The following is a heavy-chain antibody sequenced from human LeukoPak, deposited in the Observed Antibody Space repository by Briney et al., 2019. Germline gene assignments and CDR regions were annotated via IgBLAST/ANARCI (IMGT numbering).Heavy chain of an antibody. CDR1: GYTFTSYD. D-gene: IGHD3-3*01. Sequence: ASVKVSCKASGYTFTSYDINWVRQATGQGLEWMGWMNPNSGNTGYAQKFQGRVTMTRNTSISTAYMELSSLRSEDTAVYYCARAAGTYDFWRYNWFDPWGQGTLVTVSS. J-gene: IGHJ5*02. V-gene: IGHV1-8*01. CDR2: MNPNSGNT. CDR3: ARAAGTYDFWRYNWFDP.